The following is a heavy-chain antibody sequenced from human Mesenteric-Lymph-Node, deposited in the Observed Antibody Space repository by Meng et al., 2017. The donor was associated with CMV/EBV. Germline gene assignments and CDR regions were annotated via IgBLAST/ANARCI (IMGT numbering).Heavy chain of an antibody. CDR1: GGSISSDY. V-gene: IGHV4-59*01. D-gene: IGHD3-3*01. CDR3: ARAKDYDFWSGFGYYYYGMDV. CDR2: ISYTGST. Sequence: SETLSLTCTVSGGSISSDYWSWIRQPPGKGLQYIGYISYTGSTNYSPSLKSRVTISIDTSKNQFSLKLTSVSAADTAVYYCARAKDYDFWSGFGYYYYGMDVWGQGTTVTVSS. J-gene: IGHJ6*02.